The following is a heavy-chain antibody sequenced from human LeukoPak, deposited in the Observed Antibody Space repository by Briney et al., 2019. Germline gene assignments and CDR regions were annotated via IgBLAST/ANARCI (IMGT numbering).Heavy chain of an antibody. J-gene: IGHJ4*02. CDR3: AXXXXSTLGGFDY. D-gene: IGHD3-10*01. CDR2: IYSGGST. V-gene: IGHV3-66*01. CDR1: GFTFSSNY. Sequence: GGSLRLSCAASGFTFSSNYMSWVRQAPGKGLEWVSVIYSGGSTYYADSVKGRFTISRDNSKNTLYLQMNSLRAEDTAVYYCAXXXXSTLGGFDYWGQGTLVTVSS.